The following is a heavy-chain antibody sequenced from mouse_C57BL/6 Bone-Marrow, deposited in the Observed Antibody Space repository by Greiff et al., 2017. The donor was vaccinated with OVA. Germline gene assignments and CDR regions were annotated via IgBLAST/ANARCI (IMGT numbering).Heavy chain of an antibody. Sequence: VQLHQPGAELVRPGSSVKLSCKASGYTFTSYWMDWVKQRPGQGLEWIGNIFPYDSETHYNQKFKDKATLTVDKSSSTADMQLSSLTSADSAVYYCARTAFGFAYWGQGTLVTVSA. CDR2: IFPYDSET. CDR3: ARTAFGFAY. J-gene: IGHJ3*01. CDR1: GYTFTSYW. V-gene: IGHV1-61*01. D-gene: IGHD1-2*01.